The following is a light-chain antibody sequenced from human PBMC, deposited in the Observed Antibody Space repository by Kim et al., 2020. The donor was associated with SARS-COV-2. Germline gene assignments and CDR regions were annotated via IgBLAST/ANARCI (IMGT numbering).Light chain of an antibody. CDR3: QQQNSWPPAGA. V-gene: IGKV3-11*01. CDR1: QNVSTS. Sequence: PGDRATLSCRASQNVSTSYVRYKQRTRNQPTMLLYDGTNSAAGVPDSLSGGGSGTTFTITTSSLEADDFSILYCQQQNSWPPAGAFGGGTKVDIK. J-gene: IGKJ4*01. CDR2: DGT.